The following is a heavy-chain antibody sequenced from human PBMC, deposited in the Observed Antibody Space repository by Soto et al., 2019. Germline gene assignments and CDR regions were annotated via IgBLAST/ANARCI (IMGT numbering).Heavy chain of an antibody. CDR2: IKSKTDGGTT. Sequence: GGSLRLSCAASGFTFSNAWMSWVRQAPGKGLEWVGRIKSKTDGGTTDYAAPVKGRFTISRDDSKNTLYLQMNSLKTDDTAVYYCATDCSPYCYYGMDVWGQGSTVAVAS. J-gene: IGHJ6*02. CDR1: GFTFSNAW. CDR3: ATDCSPYCYYGMDV. V-gene: IGHV3-15*01. D-gene: IGHD6-13*01.